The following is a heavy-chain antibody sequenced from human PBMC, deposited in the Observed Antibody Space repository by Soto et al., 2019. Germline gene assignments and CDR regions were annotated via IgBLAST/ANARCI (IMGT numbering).Heavy chain of an antibody. J-gene: IGHJ6*02. D-gene: IGHD3-10*01. CDR3: ARGDRGGSGSPASYYYSGLDV. V-gene: IGHV3-23*01. Sequence: DVQLLESGGHLVQPGGSLRLSCAASGFTFSSYAMSWVRQAPGKGLEWVSSVSAGGDMTYYSDSVKGRFTISRDNSNNALLLQMNSLRIEDTAVYYCARGDRGGSGSPASYYYSGLDVWGQGATVTVS. CDR2: VSAGGDMT. CDR1: GFTFSSYA.